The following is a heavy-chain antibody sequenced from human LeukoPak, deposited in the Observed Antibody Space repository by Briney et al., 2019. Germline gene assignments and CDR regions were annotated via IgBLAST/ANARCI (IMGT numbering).Heavy chain of an antibody. D-gene: IGHD6-19*01. CDR2: MNPNSGNT. V-gene: IGHV1-8*01. J-gene: IGHJ4*02. Sequence: ASVKVSCKASGYTFTSYDINWVRQATGQGLEWMGWMNPNSGNTGYAQKFQGRVTMTRNTSISTAYMELSRLRSDDTAVYYCARQVAGWAPALNYWGQGTLVTVSS. CDR1: GYTFTSYD. CDR3: ARQVAGWAPALNY.